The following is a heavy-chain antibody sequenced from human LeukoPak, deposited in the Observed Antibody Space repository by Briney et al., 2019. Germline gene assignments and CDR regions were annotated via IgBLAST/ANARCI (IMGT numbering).Heavy chain of an antibody. Sequence: SETLSLTCTVSGGSIRSSSHHWGWIRQPPGKGLEWIGSISIYYSGSTYYNPSLKSRVTISVDRSKNQFSLKLTSVTAADTAVYYCARGPYSYDSSGAFDIWGQGTMVTVSS. D-gene: IGHD3-22*01. J-gene: IGHJ3*02. CDR2: ISIYYSGST. CDR1: GGSIRSSSHH. V-gene: IGHV4-39*07. CDR3: ARGPYSYDSSGAFDI.